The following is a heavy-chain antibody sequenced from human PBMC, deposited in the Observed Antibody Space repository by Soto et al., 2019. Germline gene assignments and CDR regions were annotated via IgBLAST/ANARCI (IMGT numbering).Heavy chain of an antibody. CDR3: ARDFWSGFRGYYYGMDV. D-gene: IGHD3-3*01. CDR1: GGTFSSYA. V-gene: IGHV1-69*13. Sequence: ASVKVSCKASGGTFSSYAISWVRQAPGQGLEWMGGIIPIFGTANYAQKFQGRVTITADESTSTAYMELSSLRSEDTAVYYCARDFWSGFRGYYYGMDVWGQGTTVTVS. CDR2: IIPIFGTA. J-gene: IGHJ6*02.